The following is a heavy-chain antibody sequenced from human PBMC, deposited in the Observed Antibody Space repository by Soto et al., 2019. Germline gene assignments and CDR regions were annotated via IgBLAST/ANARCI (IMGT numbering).Heavy chain of an antibody. CDR1: GFSFDRYA. CDR2: ISYSGGST. CDR3: AKGEIWLGNIYLDV. V-gene: IGHV3-23*01. Sequence: EVQLLESGGGLVQPGGSLRLSCAASGFSFDRYAMTWVRQAPGKGPEWVSSISYSGGSTSYADSVRGRFTTSRDNSKDTVYLQLNSLRAEDTARYYCAKGEIWLGNIYLDVWGIGTTVTVSS. D-gene: IGHD3-10*01. J-gene: IGHJ6*03.